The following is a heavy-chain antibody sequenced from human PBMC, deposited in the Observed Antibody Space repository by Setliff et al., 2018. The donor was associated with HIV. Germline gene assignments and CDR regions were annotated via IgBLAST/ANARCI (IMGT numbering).Heavy chain of an antibody. CDR1: GFTFDDYA. V-gene: IGHV3-9*03. J-gene: IGHJ4*02. Sequence: HPGGSLRLSCAASGFTFDDYAMHWVRQAPGKGLEWVSGISWNSGSIGYADSVKGRFTISRDNAKNSLYLQMNSLRAEDMALYYCARGYCSSTSCSFDYWGQGTLVTSPQ. CDR3: ARGYCSSTSCSFDY. CDR2: ISWNSGSI. D-gene: IGHD2-2*01.